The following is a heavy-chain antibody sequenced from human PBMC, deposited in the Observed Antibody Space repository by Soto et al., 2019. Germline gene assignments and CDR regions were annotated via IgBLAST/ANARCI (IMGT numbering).Heavy chain of an antibody. V-gene: IGHV1-69*13. CDR2: IIPIFGTA. CDR3: ARARGRVTASDY. D-gene: IGHD2-21*02. CDR1: GGTFSSYA. Sequence: SVKVSCRASGGTFSSYAISWVRQAPGQGLEWMGGIIPIFGTANYAQKFQGRVTITADESTSTAYMELSSLRSDDTAVYYCARARGRVTASDYWGQGTLVTVPS. J-gene: IGHJ4*02.